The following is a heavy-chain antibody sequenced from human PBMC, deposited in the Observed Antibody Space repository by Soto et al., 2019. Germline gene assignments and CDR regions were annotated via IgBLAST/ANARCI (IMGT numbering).Heavy chain of an antibody. J-gene: IGHJ4*02. V-gene: IGHV3-33*01. CDR1: GFTFSSYG. D-gene: IGHD3-22*01. CDR2: IWYDGSNK. Sequence: GGSLRLSCAASGFTFSSYGMHWVRQAPGKGLEWVAVIWYDGSNKYYADSVKGRFTISRDNSKNTLYLQMNSLRAEDTAVYYCAREVSSENSSGYLPGYWGQGTLVTVSS. CDR3: AREVSSENSSGYLPGY.